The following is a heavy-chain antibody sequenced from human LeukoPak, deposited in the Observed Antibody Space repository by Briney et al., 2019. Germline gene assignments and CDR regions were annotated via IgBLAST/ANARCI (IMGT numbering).Heavy chain of an antibody. CDR2: ISAYNGNT. J-gene: IGHJ3*02. D-gene: IGHD3-22*01. Sequence: ASVTVSCKASGYTFTSYGISWVRQAPGQGLEWMGWISAYNGNTNYAQKLQGRVTMTTDTSTSTAYMELRSLRSDDTAVYYCARGVHYYDSSGYAFDIWGQGTMVTVSS. V-gene: IGHV1-18*01. CDR1: GYTFTSYG. CDR3: ARGVHYYDSSGYAFDI.